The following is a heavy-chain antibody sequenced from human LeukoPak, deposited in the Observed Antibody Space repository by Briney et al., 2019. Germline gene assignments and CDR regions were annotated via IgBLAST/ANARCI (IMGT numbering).Heavy chain of an antibody. CDR3: ARAVAGTYFDY. CDR1: GFTFSSYD. CDR2: IGTAGDT. J-gene: IGHJ4*02. Sequence: GGSLRLSCVASGFTFSSYDMHWVRQATGKGLEWVSAIGTAGDTYYPGSVKGRFTISRENAKNSLYLQMNSLRAGDTAVYYCARAVAGTYFDYWGQGTLVTVSS. V-gene: IGHV3-13*01. D-gene: IGHD6-19*01.